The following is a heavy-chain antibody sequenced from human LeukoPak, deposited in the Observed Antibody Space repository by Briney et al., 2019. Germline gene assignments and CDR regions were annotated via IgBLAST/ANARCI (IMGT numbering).Heavy chain of an antibody. Sequence: SETLSLTCAVYGGSFSGYYWSWIRQPPGKGLEWIGEINRSGSTNYNPSLKSRVTISVDTSKNQFSLKLSSVTAADTAVYYCARGPWYGGSYGYWGQGTLVTVSS. J-gene: IGHJ4*02. CDR3: ARGPWYGGSYGY. CDR1: GGSFSGYY. CDR2: INRSGST. D-gene: IGHD1-26*01. V-gene: IGHV4-34*01.